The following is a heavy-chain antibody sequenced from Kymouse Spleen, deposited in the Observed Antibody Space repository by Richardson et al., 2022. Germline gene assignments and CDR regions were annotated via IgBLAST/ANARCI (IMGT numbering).Heavy chain of an antibody. Sequence: QVQLQESGPGLVKPSQTLSLTCTVSGGSISSGGYYWSWIRQHPGKGLEWIGYIYYSGSTYYNPSLKSRVTISVDTSKNQFSLKLSSVTAADTAVYYCARDGNYYDSSGILLGAFDIWGQGTMVTVSS. CDR1: GGSISSGGYY. CDR3: ARDGNYYDSSGILLGAFDI. V-gene: IGHV4-31*03. CDR2: IYYSGST. J-gene: IGHJ3*02. D-gene: IGHD3-22*01.